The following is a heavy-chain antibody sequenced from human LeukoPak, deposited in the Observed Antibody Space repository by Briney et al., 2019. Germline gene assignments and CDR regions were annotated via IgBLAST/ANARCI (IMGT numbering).Heavy chain of an antibody. CDR3: TRDEGLVAGIWRAYDI. V-gene: IGHV3-23*01. CDR1: GFTVADYV. CDR2: VGGSDDTT. J-gene: IGHJ3*02. Sequence: GGSLRLSCSASGFTVADYVMNWVRQTPGGGPQWVATVGGSDDTTYYTDSVKGRFTLSRDNSKNTLFLQMDSLRAEDTAVYYCTRDEGLVAGIWRAYDIWGQGTMVTVSS. D-gene: IGHD6-19*01.